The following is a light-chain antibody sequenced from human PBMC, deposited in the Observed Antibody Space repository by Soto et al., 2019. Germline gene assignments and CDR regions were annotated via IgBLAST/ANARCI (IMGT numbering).Light chain of an antibody. CDR3: QQSYSAPRT. Sequence: DIQMTQSPSSLSTSVGYRVTITCRASQNIINYLNWYQQKPGKAPKPLIYAASSLQSGVPSRFSGSGSGTDFTLTISSLQPEDFATYYCQQSYSAPRTFGPGTKVDI. CDR1: QNIINY. J-gene: IGKJ3*01. V-gene: IGKV1-39*01. CDR2: AAS.